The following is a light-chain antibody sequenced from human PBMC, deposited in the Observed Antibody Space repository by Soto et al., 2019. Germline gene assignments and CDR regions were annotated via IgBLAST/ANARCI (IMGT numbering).Light chain of an antibody. J-gene: IGLJ2*01. CDR2: EDD. CDR3: YSYAGRSTSV. Sequence: QSALTQPASVSGSPGQSITISCTGTSSDDGSYNLVSWYQQYPGKAPKLMIYEDDERPSGVSNRFSGSKSGNTASLTISGLKAADEADYYCYSYAGRSTSVFGGGTKLTVL. V-gene: IGLV2-23*01. CDR1: SSDDGSYNL.